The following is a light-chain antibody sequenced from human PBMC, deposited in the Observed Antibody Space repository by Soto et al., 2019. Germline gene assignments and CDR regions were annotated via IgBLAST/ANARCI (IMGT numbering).Light chain of an antibody. J-gene: IGKJ2*01. V-gene: IGKV3-20*01. CDR2: GAS. CDR3: HQYGSSPYT. CDR1: QSVSSSY. Sequence: EIVLTQSPGTLSLSPGERATLSCRASQSVSSSYLAWDQQKPGQAPRLLIYGASSRATGIPDRFSGSGSGTDFTLTISRLEPEDLAVYYCHQYGSSPYTFGQGTKLEIK.